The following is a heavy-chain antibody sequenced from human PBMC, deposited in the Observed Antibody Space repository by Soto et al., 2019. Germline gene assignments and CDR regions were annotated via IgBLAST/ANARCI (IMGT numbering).Heavy chain of an antibody. Sequence: QVQLVQSGAEVKKPGASMKISCKASGYTFTTYYVHWVRQAPGQGLEWVGIINPSGGSTTYPQRLQGRVTMTRDTSTNTVYMELTSLRSEDTAVSYCARSRYCLSTSCYAYYFYGLDVWGQGTTVTVSS. CDR1: GYTFTTYY. D-gene: IGHD2-2*01. J-gene: IGHJ6*02. CDR3: ARSRYCLSTSCYAYYFYGLDV. CDR2: INPSGGST. V-gene: IGHV1-46*04.